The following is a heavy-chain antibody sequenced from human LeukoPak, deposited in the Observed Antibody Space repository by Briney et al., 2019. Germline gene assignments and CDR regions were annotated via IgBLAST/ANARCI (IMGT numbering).Heavy chain of an antibody. CDR1: GYTLTELS. V-gene: IGHV1-24*01. CDR2: FDPEDGET. J-gene: IGHJ1*01. D-gene: IGHD2-21*02. Sequence: GASVKVSCKVSGYTLTELSMHWVRQAPGKGLEWMGGFDPEDGETIYAQKFQGRVTMTEDTSTDTAYMELSSLRSEDTAVYYCAREAYCGGDCYSNFQHWGQGTLVTVSS. CDR3: AREAYCGGDCYSNFQH.